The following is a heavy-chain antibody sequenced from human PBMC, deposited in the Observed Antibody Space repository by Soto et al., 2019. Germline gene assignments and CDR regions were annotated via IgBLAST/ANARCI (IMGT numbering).Heavy chain of an antibody. J-gene: IGHJ4*02. Sequence: GGSLRLSCTASGFTFSGYCMGWVRQAPGKGLEWVSTIGSDGGQTHYTDSVKGRFSISRDNAKNTLYLQMDTLRAEDTAMYFCARAVGLSSEDPFDCWGQGTQVTVSS. CDR2: IGSDGGQT. V-gene: IGHV3-11*05. D-gene: IGHD2-15*01. CDR3: ARAVGLSSEDPFDC. CDR1: GFTFSGYC.